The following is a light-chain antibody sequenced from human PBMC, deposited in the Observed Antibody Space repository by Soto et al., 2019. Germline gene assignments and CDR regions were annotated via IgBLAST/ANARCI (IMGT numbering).Light chain of an antibody. CDR2: LGS. Sequence: DIVMTQSPLSLPVTPGEPASISCRSSQSLLHSNGYNYLDWYLQKPGQSPQLLIYLGSNRASGVPDRFSGSGSGTDFTLKISRVEAEDVGVYYCMQALQTPPGFGGGTKVDIK. CDR3: MQALQTPPG. V-gene: IGKV2-28*01. J-gene: IGKJ4*01. CDR1: QSLLHSNGYNY.